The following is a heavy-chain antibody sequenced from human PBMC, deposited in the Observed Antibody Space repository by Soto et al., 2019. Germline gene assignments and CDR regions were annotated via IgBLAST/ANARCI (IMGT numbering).Heavy chain of an antibody. D-gene: IGHD3-16*01. J-gene: IGHJ6*02. CDR2: IVPIFGTT. CDR1: GGTFSSYA. V-gene: IGHV1-69*12. CDR3: ARIHGGGSYFYYGMDV. Sequence: QVQLVQPGAEVKKPGSSVKVSCKASGGTFSSYALSWVRQAPGQGLEWMGGIVPIFGTTNYAQKFQGRVTLTADGSTSTAYMELSSLTSEDTAVYYCARIHGGGSYFYYGMDVWGQGTTVTVSS.